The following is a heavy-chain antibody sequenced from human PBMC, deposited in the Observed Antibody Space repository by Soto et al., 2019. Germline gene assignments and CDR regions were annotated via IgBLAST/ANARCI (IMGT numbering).Heavy chain of an antibody. J-gene: IGHJ4*02. V-gene: IGHV5-51*01. D-gene: IGHD6-19*01. CDR1: GYIFNNAW. Sequence: GESLKISCKGSGYIFNNAWIAWLRQMPGKGLEWMGIIYPGDSETRYSPSFLGQVTISADKPINTAYLQWSSLKASDTAMYYCARHGAYSSSELWGQGTLVTVSS. CDR2: IYPGDSET. CDR3: ARHGAYSSSEL.